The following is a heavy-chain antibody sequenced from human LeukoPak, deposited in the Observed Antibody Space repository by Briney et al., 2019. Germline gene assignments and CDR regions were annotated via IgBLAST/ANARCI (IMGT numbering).Heavy chain of an antibody. CDR2: ISYDGSNK. V-gene: IGHV3-30*03. CDR3: ARDIYQWQVTGRAFDI. J-gene: IGHJ3*02. CDR1: GFTFSGYG. Sequence: GGSLRLSCAASGFTFSGYGMHWVRQAPGKGLEWVAVISYDGSNKYYADSVKGRFTISRDNSKNTMYLQMNSLRAEDTAVYYCARDIYQWQVTGRAFDIWGQGTMVTVSS. D-gene: IGHD6-19*01.